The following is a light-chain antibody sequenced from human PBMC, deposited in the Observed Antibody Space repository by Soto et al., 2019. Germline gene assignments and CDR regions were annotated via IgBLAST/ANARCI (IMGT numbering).Light chain of an antibody. CDR3: AAWDDSLNGVV. CDR2: SNN. Sequence: QAVLTQPPSASGTPGQRVTISCSGSSSNIGSNTVNWYQQLPGTAPKLLIYSNNQPPSGVPGRFSGSTSGTSASLAISGLQYEDEDDYYCAAWDDSLNGVVFGGGTKLTVL. V-gene: IGLV1-44*01. J-gene: IGLJ2*01. CDR1: SSNIGSNT.